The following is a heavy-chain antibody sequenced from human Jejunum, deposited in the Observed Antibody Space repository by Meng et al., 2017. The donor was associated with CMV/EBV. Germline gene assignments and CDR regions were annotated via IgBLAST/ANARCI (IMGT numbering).Heavy chain of an antibody. CDR1: GLTYSRYA. CDR3: ANLGSDLGY. Sequence: LSGAASGLTYSRYAMDWVRQATGKGLEWVSDISDSGGSTYYADSVKGRFTIFRDNSKNTLYLQMNSLRVEDTAIYYCANLGSDLGYWGQGTLVTVSS. J-gene: IGHJ4*02. D-gene: IGHD2-21*01. CDR2: ISDSGGST. V-gene: IGHV3-23*01.